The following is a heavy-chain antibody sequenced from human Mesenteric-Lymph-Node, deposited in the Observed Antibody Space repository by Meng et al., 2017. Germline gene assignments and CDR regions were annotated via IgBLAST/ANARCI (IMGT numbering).Heavy chain of an antibody. CDR1: GGSNSSRSFY. CDR3: ARAGGLDIVVVPYYFDY. D-gene: IGHD2-2*01. CDR2: IYYSGTT. J-gene: IGHJ4*02. V-gene: IGHV4-39*07. Sequence: SETLSLTYTVSGGSNSSRSFYWGWIRQPPGKGLEWIGSIYYSGTTYYNPSLKSRVTISVDTSKNQFSLKLSSMTAADTAVYYCARAGGLDIVVVPYYFDYWGQGTLVTVSS.